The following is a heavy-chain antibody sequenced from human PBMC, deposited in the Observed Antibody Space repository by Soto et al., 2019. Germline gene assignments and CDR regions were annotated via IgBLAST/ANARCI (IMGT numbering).Heavy chain of an antibody. J-gene: IGHJ4*02. Sequence: QVQLVQSGAEVKKPGSSVKVSCKASGGTFSSYAISWVRQAPGQGLEWMGGIIPIFGTANYAQKCPGRVTITADASTSTAYMELSSLRSEDTAVYYCAREFKAVYYDRSGYYFAYWGQGTLVTVSS. CDR1: GGTFSSYA. V-gene: IGHV1-69*01. CDR2: IIPIFGTA. CDR3: AREFKAVYYDRSGYYFAY. D-gene: IGHD3-22*01.